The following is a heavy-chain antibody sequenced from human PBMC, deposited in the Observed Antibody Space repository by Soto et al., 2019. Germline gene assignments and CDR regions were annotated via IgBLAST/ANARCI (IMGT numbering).Heavy chain of an antibody. V-gene: IGHV3-7*03. CDR2: INKDGSKK. Sequence: VQLVESGGGSVQPGGSLRLSCAASGFTFSSGYTFSSFWMSWVRQPPGKGLEWVANINKDGSKKYYMDSVKGRFTISRDNAKNSLYLQMDSMRADHTAIYYCVIDPRVEPGFSYWGQGTLVTAPS. CDR1: GFTFSSGYTFSSFW. D-gene: IGHD6-13*01. J-gene: IGHJ4*02. CDR3: VIDPRVEPGFSY.